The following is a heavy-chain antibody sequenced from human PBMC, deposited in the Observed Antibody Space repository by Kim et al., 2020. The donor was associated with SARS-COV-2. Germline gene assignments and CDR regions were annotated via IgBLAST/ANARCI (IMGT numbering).Heavy chain of an antibody. CDR1: GYTFTSYA. CDR2: INTNTGNP. J-gene: IGHJ5*02. D-gene: IGHD6-19*01. CDR3: ARDQIAVAEEWFDP. V-gene: IGHV7-4-1*02. Sequence: ASVKVSCKASGYTFTSYAMNWVRQAPGQGLEWMGWINTNTGNPTYAQGFTGRFVFSLDTSVSTAYLQISSLKAEDTAVYYCARDQIAVAEEWFDPWGQGTLVTVSS.